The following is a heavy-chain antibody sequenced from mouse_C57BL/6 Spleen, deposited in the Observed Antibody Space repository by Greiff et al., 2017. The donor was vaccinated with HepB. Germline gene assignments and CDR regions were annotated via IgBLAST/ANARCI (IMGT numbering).Heavy chain of an antibody. D-gene: IGHD1-1*01. CDR1: GFTFSDYY. V-gene: IGHV5-16*01. CDR2: INYDGSST. CDR3: AKITTAVAGNYFDY. Sequence: EVMLVESEGGLVQPGSSMKLSCTASGFTFSDYYMAWVRQVPEKGLEWVANINYDGSSTYYLDSLKSRFIISRDNAKNILYLQMNSLKSEDTATYYCAKITTAVAGNYFDYWGQGTTLTVSS. J-gene: IGHJ2*01.